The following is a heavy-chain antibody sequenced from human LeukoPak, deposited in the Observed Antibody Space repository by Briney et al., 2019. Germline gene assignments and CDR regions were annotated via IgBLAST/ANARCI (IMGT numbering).Heavy chain of an antibody. CDR3: AYTSGWNLLDY. J-gene: IGHJ4*02. V-gene: IGHV3-23*01. Sequence: PGGSLRLSCAASGFTFSSYAMSWVRQAPGKGLEWVSAISGSGGSTYYADSVKGRFTISRDNAENTLYLQMNSLRAEDTAVYYCAYTSGWNLLDYWGQGTLVTVSS. D-gene: IGHD6-19*01. CDR1: GFTFSSYA. CDR2: ISGSGGST.